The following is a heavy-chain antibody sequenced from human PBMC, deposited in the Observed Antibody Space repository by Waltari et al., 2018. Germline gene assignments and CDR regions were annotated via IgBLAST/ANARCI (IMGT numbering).Heavy chain of an antibody. CDR3: ASGTHMIEYSSSSAFDI. Sequence: EGKLVESGGGLVQPGGSLRLSCAASGFTFSYYWMHWVRQAPGKGLVWFSRIHSYVATTNYADSVKGRFTISRHHSQNTLYLQMNSLRAEDTAVYYCASGTHMIEYSSSSAFDIWGQGTMVPLSS. V-gene: IGHV3-74*01. CDR1: GFTFSYYW. D-gene: IGHD6-6*01. J-gene: IGHJ3*02. CDR2: IHSYVATT.